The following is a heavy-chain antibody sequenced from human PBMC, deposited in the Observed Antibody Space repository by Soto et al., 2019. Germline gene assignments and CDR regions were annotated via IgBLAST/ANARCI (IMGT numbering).Heavy chain of an antibody. V-gene: IGHV4-30-4*01. D-gene: IGHD3-10*01. J-gene: IGHJ5*02. CDR3: ARGSMVRGVIIRGDWFDP. Sequence: SETLSLTCTVSGGSISSGDYYWSWIRQPPGKGLEWIGYIFFSGSTYYNPSLKSRVTISVDTSKNQFSLKLSSVTAADTAVYYCARGSMVRGVIIRGDWFDPWGQGTLVTVSS. CDR1: GGSISSGDYY. CDR2: IFFSGST.